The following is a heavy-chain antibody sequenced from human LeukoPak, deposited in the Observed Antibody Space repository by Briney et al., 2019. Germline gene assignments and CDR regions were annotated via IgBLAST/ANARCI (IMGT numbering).Heavy chain of an antibody. CDR1: GFTFSNYD. CDR3: ARVGSGWSNYYYGMDV. V-gene: IGHV3-13*01. CDR2: IGNAGDT. D-gene: IGHD6-19*01. J-gene: IGHJ6*02. Sequence: GESLRLSYAASGFTFSNYDMHWVRQATGKGLEWVSGIGNAGDTYYLGSVKGRFTISRDNSKNTLYLQMNSLRAEDTAVYYCARVGSGWSNYYYGMDVWGQGTTVTVSS.